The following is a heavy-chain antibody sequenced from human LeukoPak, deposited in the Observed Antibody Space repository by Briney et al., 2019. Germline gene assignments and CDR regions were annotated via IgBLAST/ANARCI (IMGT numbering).Heavy chain of an antibody. CDR3: ARGPSGGDCPNY. V-gene: IGHV1-2*04. D-gene: IGHD2-21*01. Sequence: ASVKVSCKALVDPFTRANMYWGRQAPGHGPEWVGWINPNSGGINYAQKFQGWVTMTRDTSISTAYMELSRLRSDDTAVYYCARGPSGGDCPNYWGQGTLVTVSS. CDR2: INPNSGGI. CDR1: VDPFTRAN. J-gene: IGHJ4*02.